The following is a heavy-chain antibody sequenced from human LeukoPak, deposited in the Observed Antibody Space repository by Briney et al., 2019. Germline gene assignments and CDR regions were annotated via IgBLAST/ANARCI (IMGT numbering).Heavy chain of an antibody. V-gene: IGHV3-30*02. J-gene: IGHJ4*02. Sequence: TGGSLRLSCAASGFTFSSYGMHWVRQAPDKGLEWVAFIRYDGSNKYYADSVKGRFTISRDNSKNTLYLQMNSLRADDTATYYCVRGLLEWLRLETYYFDYWGQGTLVTVSS. D-gene: IGHD3-3*01. CDR3: VRGLLEWLRLETYYFDY. CDR1: GFTFSSYG. CDR2: IRYDGSNK.